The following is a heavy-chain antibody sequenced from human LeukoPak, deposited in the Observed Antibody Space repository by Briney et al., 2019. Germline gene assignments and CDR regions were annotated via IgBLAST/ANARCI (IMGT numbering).Heavy chain of an antibody. J-gene: IGHJ4*02. CDR3: ARDSTVWSFDY. V-gene: IGHV1-2*02. Sequence: ASVKVSCKASGYTFTSYGISWVRQAPGQGLEWMGWINPNSGGTNYAQKFQGRVTMTRDTSISTAYMELSRLRSDDTAVYYCARDSTVWSFDYWGQGTLVTVSS. CDR2: INPNSGGT. CDR1: GYTFTSYG. D-gene: IGHD2-21*01.